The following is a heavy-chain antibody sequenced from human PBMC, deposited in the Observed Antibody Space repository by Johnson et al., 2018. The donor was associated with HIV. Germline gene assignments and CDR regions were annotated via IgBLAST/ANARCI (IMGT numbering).Heavy chain of an antibody. CDR1: GFTFSDFR. Sequence: VQLVESGGGLVQPGGSLRLSCTASGFTFSDFRMSWVRQAPGRGLEWVANINVDGREKYYVDSVEGRFTISRDNAKNSLFLQMNSLRAEDTAVYFCARVGGSYYYDSSGYGNAFDIWGQGTMVTVSS. CDR2: INVDGREK. D-gene: IGHD3-22*01. V-gene: IGHV3-7*01. CDR3: ARVGGSYYYDSSGYGNAFDI. J-gene: IGHJ3*02.